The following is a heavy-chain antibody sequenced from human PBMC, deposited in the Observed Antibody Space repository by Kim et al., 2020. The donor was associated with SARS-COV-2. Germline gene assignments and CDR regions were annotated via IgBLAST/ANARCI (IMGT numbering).Heavy chain of an antibody. D-gene: IGHD2-8*01. V-gene: IGHV3-30*02. Sequence: YYSESVEGRFSISRDDSENTLYLQMNSLRADDSAMYYCAAKGLTNYFDYWGQGTLVTVSS. J-gene: IGHJ4*02. CDR3: AAKGLTNYFDY.